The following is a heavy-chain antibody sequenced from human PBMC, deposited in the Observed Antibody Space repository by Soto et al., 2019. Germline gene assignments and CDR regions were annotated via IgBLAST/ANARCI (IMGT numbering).Heavy chain of an antibody. V-gene: IGHV4-34*01. CDR2: INHSGST. J-gene: IGHJ6*03. CDR3: ARGGRDNWNYYYYYMDV. D-gene: IGHD1-20*01. CDR1: GGSFSGYY. Sequence: PSETLSLTCAVYGGSFSGYYWSWIRQPPGKGLEWIGEINHSGSTNYNPSLKSRVTISVDTSKNQFSLKLSSVTAADTAVYYCARGGRDNWNYYYYYMDVWGKGTTVTGSS.